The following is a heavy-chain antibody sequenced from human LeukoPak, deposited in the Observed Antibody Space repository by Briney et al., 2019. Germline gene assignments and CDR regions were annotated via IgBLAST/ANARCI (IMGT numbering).Heavy chain of an antibody. CDR3: AKSLYDFWSGAIDS. V-gene: IGHV3-9*01. Sequence: PGGSLRLSCAASGFTFDDYAMHWVRQAPGKGLEWVSGISWNSGSIGYADSVKGRFTISRDNAKNSLYLQMNSLRAEDTALYYCAKSLYDFWSGAIDSGGQGPLVTVSS. CDR1: GFTFDDYA. J-gene: IGHJ4*02. D-gene: IGHD3-3*01. CDR2: ISWNSGSI.